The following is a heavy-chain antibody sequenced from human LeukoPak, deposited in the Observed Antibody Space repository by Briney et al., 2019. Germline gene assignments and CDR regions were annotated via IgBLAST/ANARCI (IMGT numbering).Heavy chain of an antibody. CDR1: GLTFSNYW. J-gene: IGHJ6*02. CDR3: ARRNAMDV. V-gene: IGHV3-7*03. Sequence: GGSLRLSCAASGLTFSNYWMTWVRQAPGKGLEWVANINRDGSERYYVDSVKGRFTISRDDAKSSLYLQMNSLRAEDTAVYYCARRNAMDVWGQWTTVIVFS. CDR2: INRDGSER.